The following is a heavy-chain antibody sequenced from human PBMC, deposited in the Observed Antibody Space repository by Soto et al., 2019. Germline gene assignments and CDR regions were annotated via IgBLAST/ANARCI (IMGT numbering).Heavy chain of an antibody. CDR2: IYYSGST. CDR1: GGSISSSSYY. CDR3: ASQGRRPSYYYYGMDV. Sequence: QLQLQESGPGLVKPSETLSLTCTVSGGSISSSSYYWGWIRQPPGKGLEWIGSIYYSGSTYYNPSRKGRVTMPVDTAKNQSSPTLSSVTAADPAVYSCASQGRRPSYYYYGMDVWGQGTTVTVSS. J-gene: IGHJ6*02. D-gene: IGHD3-10*01. V-gene: IGHV4-39*01.